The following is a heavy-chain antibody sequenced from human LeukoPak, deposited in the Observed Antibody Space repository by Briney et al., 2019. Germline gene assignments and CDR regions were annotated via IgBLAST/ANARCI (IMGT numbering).Heavy chain of an antibody. Sequence: TGGSLRLSCADSGFTFSRFWMTWVRQAPGKGLGWVANIKQDGSEKYYVDSVKGRFTISRDNTKNSLYLQMNSLRVEDTAVYYCARRAYSGSYYPGYWGQGTLVTVSS. CDR3: ARRAYSGSYYPGY. CDR1: GFTFSRFW. CDR2: IKQDGSEK. J-gene: IGHJ4*02. V-gene: IGHV3-7*01. D-gene: IGHD1-26*01.